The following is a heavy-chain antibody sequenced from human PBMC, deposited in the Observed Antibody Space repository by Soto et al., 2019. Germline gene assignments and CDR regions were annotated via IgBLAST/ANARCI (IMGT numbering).Heavy chain of an antibody. V-gene: IGHV3-21*01. D-gene: IGHD6-6*01. CDR2: ISSSSSYI. J-gene: IGHJ3*02. Sequence: WGSLRLSCAASGFTFSSYSMNWVRQAPGKGLEWVSSISSSSSYIYYADSVKGRFTISRDNAKNSLYLQMNSLRAEDTAVYYCASIQLGYDAFDIWGQGTMVTVSS. CDR1: GFTFSSYS. CDR3: ASIQLGYDAFDI.